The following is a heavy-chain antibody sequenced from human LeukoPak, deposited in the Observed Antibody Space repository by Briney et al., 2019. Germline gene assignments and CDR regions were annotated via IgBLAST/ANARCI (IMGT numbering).Heavy chain of an antibody. J-gene: IGHJ6*03. CDR3: ARVRYDLLTGYYYYYMDV. CDR1: GGSISSYY. D-gene: IGHD3-9*01. Sequence: PSETLSLTCTVSGGSISSYYWSWIRQPPGKGLEWIGYIYYSGSTNYNPSLKSRVTISVDTSKNQLSLKLTSVTAADTAVYYCARVRYDLLTGYYYYYMDVWGKGTTVTISS. CDR2: IYYSGST. V-gene: IGHV4-59*01.